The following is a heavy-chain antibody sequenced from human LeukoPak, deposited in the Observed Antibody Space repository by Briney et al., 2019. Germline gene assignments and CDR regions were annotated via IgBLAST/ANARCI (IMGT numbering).Heavy chain of an antibody. J-gene: IGHJ4*02. CDR3: ARRGYDILTGYYTGD. Sequence: SETLSLTCTVSGGSISSSSYYWGWIRQPPGKGLEWIGSIYYSGSTYYNPSLKSRVTISVDTSENQFSLKLSSVTAADTAVYYCARRGYDILTGYYTGDWGQGTLVTVSS. D-gene: IGHD3-9*01. V-gene: IGHV4-39*01. CDR2: IYYSGST. CDR1: GGSISSSSYY.